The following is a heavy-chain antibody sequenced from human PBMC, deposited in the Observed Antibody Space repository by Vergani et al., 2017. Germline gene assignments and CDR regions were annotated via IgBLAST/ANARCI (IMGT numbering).Heavy chain of an antibody. V-gene: IGHV4-59*01. Sequence: QVQLQESGPGLVKPSETLSLTCTVSGGSISSYYLSWIRQPPGQGLEWIGYIYYSGSTNYNPSLKSRVTISVDTSKNQFSLKLGSVTAADTAVYYCARGVGFYYASSGYYSGYWYFDLWGRGTLVTVSS. CDR3: ARGVGFYYASSGYYSGYWYFDL. D-gene: IGHD3-22*01. CDR2: IYYSGST. J-gene: IGHJ2*01. CDR1: GGSISSYY.